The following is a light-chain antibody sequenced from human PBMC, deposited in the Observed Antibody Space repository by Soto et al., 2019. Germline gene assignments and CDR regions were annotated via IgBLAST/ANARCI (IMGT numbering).Light chain of an antibody. CDR3: QQYNNWLIT. V-gene: IGKV3-15*01. CDR1: HSVRSN. Sequence: EMVMTQSPATLSVSPGERATRSCRASHSVRSNLAWYQQKPGQAPRLLIYGASTRATGIPARFSGSGSGTEFTLTISSLQSEDFAVYYCQQYNNWLITFGQGTRLEIK. J-gene: IGKJ5*01. CDR2: GAS.